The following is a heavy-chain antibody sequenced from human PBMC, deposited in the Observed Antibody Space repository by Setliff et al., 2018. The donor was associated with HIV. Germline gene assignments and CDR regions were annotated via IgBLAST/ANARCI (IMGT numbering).Heavy chain of an antibody. J-gene: IGHJ5*02. CDR3: ARHSGVASPNWFDP. CDR2: IYSSGST. Sequence: PSETLSLTCTVSGGSISSYCWNWIRQPPGRGLEWIGYIYSSGSTNFNPPLQSRVTISVDTSKNQFSLKLSSVTAADTAVYYCARHSGVASPNWFDPWGQGTLVTVSS. V-gene: IGHV4-4*09. CDR1: GGSISSYC. D-gene: IGHD3-10*01.